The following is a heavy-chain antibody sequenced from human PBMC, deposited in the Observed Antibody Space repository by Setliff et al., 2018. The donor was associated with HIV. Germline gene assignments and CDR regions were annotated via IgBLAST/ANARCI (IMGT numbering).Heavy chain of an antibody. CDR1: GGTFSSYA. D-gene: IGHD1-26*01. Sequence: ASVKVSCKASGGTFSSYAISWVRQAPGQGLEWMGGIIPILGIANYAQKFQGRVTITADESTSTAYMELSSLRSEVTAVYYCARAPGREAEARGGPDAFDIWGQGTMVTVSS. V-gene: IGHV1-69*10. CDR3: ARAPGREAEARGGPDAFDI. CDR2: IIPILGIA. J-gene: IGHJ3*02.